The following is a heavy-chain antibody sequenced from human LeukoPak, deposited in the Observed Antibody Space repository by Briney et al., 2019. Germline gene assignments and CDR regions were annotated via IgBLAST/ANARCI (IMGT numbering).Heavy chain of an antibody. CDR1: GGSISSYY. J-gene: IGHJ4*02. CDR3: ARDEGSSYPFDY. Sequence: SETLSLTCTVSGGSISSYYWSWIRQPPGKGLEWIGYIYYSGSTNYNPSLKSRVTISVDTSKNQFSLKLSSVTAADTAVYFCARDEGSSYPFDYWGQGTLVTVSS. D-gene: IGHD2-2*01. CDR2: IYYSGST. V-gene: IGHV4-59*12.